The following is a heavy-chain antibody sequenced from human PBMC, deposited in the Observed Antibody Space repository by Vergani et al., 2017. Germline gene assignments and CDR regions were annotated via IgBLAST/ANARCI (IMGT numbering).Heavy chain of an antibody. CDR3: ARDRAIFGVVKPLGY. CDR1: GFTFSSYS. CDR2: IWYDGSNK. J-gene: IGHJ4*02. D-gene: IGHD3-3*01. V-gene: IGHV3-33*08. Sequence: VQLVESGGGLVQPGGSLRLSCAASGFTFSSYSMNWVRQAPGKGLEWVAVIWYDGSNKYYADSVKGRFTISRDNSKNTLYLQMNSLRAEDTAVYYCARDRAIFGVVKPLGYWGQGTLVTVSS.